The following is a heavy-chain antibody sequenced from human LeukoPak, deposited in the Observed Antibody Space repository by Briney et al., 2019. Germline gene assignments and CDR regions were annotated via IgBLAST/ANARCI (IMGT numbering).Heavy chain of an antibody. CDR1: GFTFSSYG. CDR2: ISYDGSNK. D-gene: IGHD4-17*01. V-gene: IGHV3-30*03. CDR3: ADTPDYEDAFDI. Sequence: GRSLRLSCAASGFTFSSYGMHWVRQAPGKGLEWVAVISYDGSNKYYADSVKGRFTISRDNSKNTLYLQMNSLRAEDTAVYYCADTPDYEDAFDIWGQGTMVTVSS. J-gene: IGHJ3*02.